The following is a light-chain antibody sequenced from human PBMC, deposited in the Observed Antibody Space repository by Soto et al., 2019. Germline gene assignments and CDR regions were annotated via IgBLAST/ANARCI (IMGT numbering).Light chain of an antibody. CDR1: SSDVGGYNY. J-gene: IGLJ7*01. CDR3: SSYAGSNNLV. CDR2: EVS. V-gene: IGLV2-8*01. Sequence: QSALTQPPSASGSPGQSVTISCTGTSSDVGGYNYVSWYQQHPGKAPKLIIYEVSKRPSGVPDRFSGSKSGNTASLTVSGLQAEDESEYYCSSYAGSNNLVFGGGTQLTVL.